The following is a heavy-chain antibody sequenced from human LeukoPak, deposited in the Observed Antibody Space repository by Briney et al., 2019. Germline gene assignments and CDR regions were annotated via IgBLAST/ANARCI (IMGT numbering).Heavy chain of an antibody. Sequence: GGSLRLSCAVCGLTFSGSAMHWVRQASGKGLEWVGRIRSKANSYATAYAASVKGRFTISRDDSKNTAYLQMNSLKTEDTAVYYCTGPLWGYSGYDSTRQDYWGQGTLVTVSS. D-gene: IGHD5-12*01. V-gene: IGHV3-73*01. CDR2: IRSKANSYAT. J-gene: IGHJ4*02. CDR3: TGPLWGYSGYDSTRQDY. CDR1: GLTFSGSA.